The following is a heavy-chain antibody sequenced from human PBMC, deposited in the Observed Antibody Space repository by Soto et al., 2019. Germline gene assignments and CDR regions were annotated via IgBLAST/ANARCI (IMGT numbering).Heavy chain of an antibody. CDR3: EPDASSHPQGWFDP. Sequence: EVQLLESGGGLVQPGESLRLSCAASGFTFSSYAMTWVRQAPGKGLEWVSSISGSGDYTYFADSVKGRFTISRDNSKETLHLHMSRLRIEDTAIYYCEPDASSHPQGWFDPWGQGTLVTVSS. D-gene: IGHD2-15*01. J-gene: IGHJ5*02. V-gene: IGHV3-23*01. CDR1: GFTFSSYA. CDR2: ISGSGDYT.